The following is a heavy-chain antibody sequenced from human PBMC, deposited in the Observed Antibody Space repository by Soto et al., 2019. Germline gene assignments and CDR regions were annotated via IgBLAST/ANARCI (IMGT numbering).Heavy chain of an antibody. V-gene: IGHV4-34*01. D-gene: IGHD3-9*01. CDR1: GGSFSGYY. J-gene: IGHJ6*03. CDR2: INHSGST. Sequence: SETLSLTCAVYGGSFSGYYWSWIRQPPGKGLEWIGEINHSGSTNYNPSLKSRVTISVDTSKNQFSLKLSSVTAADTAVYYCARGGGVLRYFDWSYYYYYMDVWGKGTTVTVSS. CDR3: ARGGGVLRYFDWSYYYYYMDV.